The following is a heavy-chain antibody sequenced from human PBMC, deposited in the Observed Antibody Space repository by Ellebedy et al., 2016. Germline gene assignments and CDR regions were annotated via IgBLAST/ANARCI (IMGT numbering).Heavy chain of an antibody. CDR3: AKDIRDSYYDYFNS. Sequence: LKISXAASGFNFDDYVMHWIRQAPGKGLEWVAGITWDSLSLGYADSVKGRFTISRDNAKKFLYLQMNSLQPDDTAFYYCAKDIRDSYYDYFNSWGQGTLVTVSA. V-gene: IGHV3-9*01. CDR1: GFNFDDYV. J-gene: IGHJ4*02. CDR2: ITWDSLSL. D-gene: IGHD4-11*01.